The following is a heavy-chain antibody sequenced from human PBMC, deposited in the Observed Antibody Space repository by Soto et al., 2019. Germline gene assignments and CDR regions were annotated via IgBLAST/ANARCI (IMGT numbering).Heavy chain of an antibody. J-gene: IGHJ5*02. V-gene: IGHV1-69*01. D-gene: IGHD3-22*01. Sequence: QVQLVQSGAEVKKPWSSVKVSCKASGGTFSSYAISWVRQAPGQGLEWMGGIIPIFGTANYAQKFQGRVTITADESTSTAYMELSSLRSEDTAVYYCARGRPNYYPPVVRYWFDPWGQGTLVTVSS. CDR3: ARGRPNYYPPVVRYWFDP. CDR1: GGTFSSYA. CDR2: IIPIFGTA.